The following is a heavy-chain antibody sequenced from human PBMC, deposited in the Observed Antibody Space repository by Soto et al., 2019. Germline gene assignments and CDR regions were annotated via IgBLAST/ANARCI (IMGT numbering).Heavy chain of an antibody. CDR1: GFSFSRYA. V-gene: IGHV3-30-3*01. J-gene: IGHJ4*02. D-gene: IGHD2-8*01. CDR3: APSRNGAVAESINF. Sequence: GGSLRLSCAASGFSFSRYAMHWVRQAPGEGLEWVAVISRDGSSKYYGDSVKGRFTVSRDNSNNTLFLSMTSLRPDDTGVFYCAPSRNGAVAESINFWGQGTLVTVSS. CDR2: ISRDGSSK.